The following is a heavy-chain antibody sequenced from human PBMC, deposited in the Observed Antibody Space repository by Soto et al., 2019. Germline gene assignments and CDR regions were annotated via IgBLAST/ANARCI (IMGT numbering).Heavy chain of an antibody. Sequence: ASVKVSCKASGYTFTSYDINWVRQATGQGLEWMGWMNPNSGNTGYAQKFQGRVTMTRNTSISTAYMELSSLRSEDTAVYYCARGGDSVVVVAASGYGMDVWGQGTTVTVSS. D-gene: IGHD2-15*01. CDR2: MNPNSGNT. V-gene: IGHV1-8*01. CDR3: ARGGDSVVVVAASGYGMDV. J-gene: IGHJ6*02. CDR1: GYTFTSYD.